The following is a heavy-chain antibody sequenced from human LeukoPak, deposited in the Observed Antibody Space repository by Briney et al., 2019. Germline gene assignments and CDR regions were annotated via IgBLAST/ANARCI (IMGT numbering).Heavy chain of an antibody. CDR3: ARGSSTWYDS. J-gene: IGHJ5*01. CDR1: GFTLSSYW. CDR2: INIDGSR. V-gene: IGHV3-74*01. D-gene: IGHD6-13*01. Sequence: PGGSLRLSCAASGFTLSSYWMHWVRQAPGKGLVWVPRINIDGSRSYADSVKGRFTISRDNAKNTLYLQMNSLRAEDTAVYYCARGSSTWYDSWGQGTLVTVSS.